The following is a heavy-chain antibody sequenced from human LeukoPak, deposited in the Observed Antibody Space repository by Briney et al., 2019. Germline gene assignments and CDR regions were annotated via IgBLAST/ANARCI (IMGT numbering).Heavy chain of an antibody. CDR2: TYPRDDTT. CDR1: GYTFTGYY. J-gene: IGHJ4*02. V-gene: IGHV1-46*01. D-gene: IGHD3-22*01. CDR3: ARELDSSGYFDY. Sequence: ASVKVSCKASGYTFTGYYTHWVRQAPGQGLEWMGVTYPRDDTTSSAQKFRGRVTLARDVSTTTVYMELSSLRSEDTAVYYCARELDSSGYFDYWGQGSLVTVSS.